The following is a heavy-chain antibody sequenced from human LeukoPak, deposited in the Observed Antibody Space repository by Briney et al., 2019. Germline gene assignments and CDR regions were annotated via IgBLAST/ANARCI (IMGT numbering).Heavy chain of an antibody. CDR1: GFSLRTSGVG. CDR3: AHRGYSPNGNWFDP. CDR2: IYWDDDK. V-gene: IGHV2-5*02. D-gene: IGHD5-18*01. Sequence: SGPTLLKPTQTLTLTCTFSGFSLRTSGVGVGWIRQPPGKALEWLSLIYWDDDKRYSPSLKSRLTITKDTSKNQVVLTMTNMDPVDTATYYCAHRGYSPNGNWFDPWGQGTLVTVSS. J-gene: IGHJ5*02.